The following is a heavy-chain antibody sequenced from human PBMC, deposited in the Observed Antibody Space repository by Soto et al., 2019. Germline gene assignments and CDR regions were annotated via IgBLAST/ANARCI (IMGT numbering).Heavy chain of an antibody. CDR1: GYTFTSYA. CDR2: INAGNGNT. D-gene: IGHD6-6*01. V-gene: IGHV1-3*01. CDR3: ASTANGAGLSSSEYYYYYYGMDV. Sequence: ASVKASCKASGYTFTSYAMHWVRQAPGQRLEWMGWINAGNGNTKYSQKFQGRVTITRDTSASTAYMELSSLRSEDTAVYYCASTANGAGLSSSEYYYYYYGMDVWDQGTTVTVSS. J-gene: IGHJ6*02.